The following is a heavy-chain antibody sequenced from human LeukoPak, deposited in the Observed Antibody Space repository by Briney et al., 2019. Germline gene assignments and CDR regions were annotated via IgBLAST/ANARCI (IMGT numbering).Heavy chain of an antibody. Sequence: GGSLRLSCAASGFTFSSYEMTWVRQAPGKGLEWVSYINSGGSTKNYADSVKGRFTISRDNAKNSLYLQMNSLRAEDTAVYYCARAPQGWSYYYWGQGTLVTVSS. CDR3: ARAPQGWSYYY. CDR2: INSGGSTK. D-gene: IGHD6-19*01. CDR1: GFTFSSYE. V-gene: IGHV3-48*03. J-gene: IGHJ4*02.